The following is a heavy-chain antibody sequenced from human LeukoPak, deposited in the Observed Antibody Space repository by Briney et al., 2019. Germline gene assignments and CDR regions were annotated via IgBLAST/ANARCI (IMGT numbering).Heavy chain of an antibody. CDR3: ARGHYDILTGPLPGY. CDR1: GGSISSYY. J-gene: IGHJ4*02. V-gene: IGHV4-59*08. Sequence: SETLSLTCTVTGGSISSYYWSWIRQPPGKGLEWIGYIYYSGGTNYNPSLKSRVTISVDTSKNQISLKLSSVTAADTAVYYCARGHYDILTGPLPGYWGQGTLVTVSS. CDR2: IYYSGGT. D-gene: IGHD3-9*01.